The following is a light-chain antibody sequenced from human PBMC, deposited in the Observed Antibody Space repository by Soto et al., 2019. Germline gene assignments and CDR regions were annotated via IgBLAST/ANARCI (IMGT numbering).Light chain of an antibody. CDR3: CSFSGTSTLYV. Sequence: QSALTQPRSVSGSPGQSVTISCTGTSSDLGSYDYVSWYQQHPGRAPKLIIYDVTKRPSGVPDRFSGSKSGSTASLTISRLQADDEAAYYCCSFSGTSTLYVFGTGTKLTVL. V-gene: IGLV2-11*01. J-gene: IGLJ1*01. CDR1: SSDLGSYDY. CDR2: DVT.